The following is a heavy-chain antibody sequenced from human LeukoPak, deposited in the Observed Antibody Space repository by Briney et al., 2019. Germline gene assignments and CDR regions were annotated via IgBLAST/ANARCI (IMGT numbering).Heavy chain of an antibody. D-gene: IGHD3-10*01. CDR1: GFTFSSYG. Sequence: PGGSLRLSCAASGFTFSSYGMHWVRQAPGKRLEWVAVISYDGSNKYYADSVKGRFTISRDNSKNTLYLQMNSLRAEDTAVYYCAKAYGSGSPILQGFDPWGQGTLVTVSS. V-gene: IGHV3-30*18. CDR3: AKAYGSGSPILQGFDP. J-gene: IGHJ5*02. CDR2: ISYDGSNK.